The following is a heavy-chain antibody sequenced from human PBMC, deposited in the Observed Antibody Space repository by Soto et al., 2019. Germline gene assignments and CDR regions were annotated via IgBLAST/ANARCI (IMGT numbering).Heavy chain of an antibody. V-gene: IGHV1-18*04. D-gene: IGHD3-22*01. J-gene: IGHJ5*02. CDR2: ITPYIAYA. CDR3: ARNSSDLYGWLDP. Sequence: QVQLVQSEAEVKEPGASVKVSCKASGYTFHDYTISWVRQAPGQGLEWMGWITPYIAYAQSALNLRGRVSMTADTSTNTAYMELRNLRSDDTAVYYCARNSSDLYGWLDPWGQGTLVTVSS. CDR1: GYTFHDYT.